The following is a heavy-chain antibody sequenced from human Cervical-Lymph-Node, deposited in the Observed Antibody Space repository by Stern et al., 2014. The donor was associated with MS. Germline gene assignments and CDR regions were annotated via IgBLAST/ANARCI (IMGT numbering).Heavy chain of an antibody. CDR3: ARLDADRGMDV. Sequence: QVQLQESGPGLLKPSETLSLSCAVSGDSFSSRSYYWGWIRQPPGKGLEWIASFHYSGSTYFNPPRGSRVRVSEGTPRGQSSLTLSSVTAADTAVYYCARLDADRGMDVWGQGTTVTVSS. J-gene: IGHJ6*02. CDR2: FHYSGST. V-gene: IGHV4-39*01. D-gene: IGHD1-1*01. CDR1: GDSFSSRSYY.